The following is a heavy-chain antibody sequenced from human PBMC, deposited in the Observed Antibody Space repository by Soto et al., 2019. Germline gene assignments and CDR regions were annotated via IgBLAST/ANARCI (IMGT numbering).Heavy chain of an antibody. J-gene: IGHJ4*02. CDR1: GGTFSSYA. V-gene: IGHV1-69*12. D-gene: IGHD2-15*01. CDR2: IIPIFGTA. Sequence: QVQLVQSGAEVKKPGSSVKVSCKASGGTFSSYAISWVRQAPGQGLEWMGGIIPIFGTANYAQKFQGRVTITADESTSTADKEVSSLRAEDTAVYYCARESRYCSGGSCYFLPGIDYWGQGTLVTVSS. CDR3: ARESRYCSGGSCYFLPGIDY.